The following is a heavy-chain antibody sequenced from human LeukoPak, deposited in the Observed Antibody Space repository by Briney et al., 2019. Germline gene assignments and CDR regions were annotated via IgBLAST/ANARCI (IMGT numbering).Heavy chain of an antibody. CDR1: GFNIDDYG. J-gene: IGHJ4*02. V-gene: IGHV3-20*04. Sequence: RPGGSLRLSCAASGFNIDDYGMNWVRQAPGKGLEWVSGRHGGSTVYADSVKGRFTISRDNAKNSLYLEMHSLRAEDTALYYCARNLGVGPNFDYRGQGTLVTVSS. D-gene: IGHD1-26*01. CDR3: ARNLGVGPNFDY. CDR2: RHGGST.